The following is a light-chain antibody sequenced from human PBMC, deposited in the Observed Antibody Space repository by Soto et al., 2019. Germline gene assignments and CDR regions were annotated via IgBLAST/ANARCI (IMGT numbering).Light chain of an antibody. J-gene: IGLJ3*02. CDR3: CSYAGGSHGV. CDR2: EGS. V-gene: IGLV2-23*01. Sequence: QSALTQPASVSGSPGQSITISCTGTSSDIGSYNLVSWYQQHPAIAPKSMIYEGSKRPSGVSNRFSGSKSGNTASLTISGLQAEDEAEYYCCSYAGGSHGVFGGGTKLTVL. CDR1: SSDIGSYNL.